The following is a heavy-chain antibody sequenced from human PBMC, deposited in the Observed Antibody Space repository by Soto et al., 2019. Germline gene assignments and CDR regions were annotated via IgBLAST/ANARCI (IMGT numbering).Heavy chain of an antibody. J-gene: IGHJ4*02. V-gene: IGHV1-24*01. CDR3: ARGGYFDSSNYLAY. Sequence: ASVKVSCKVSGYTLTELSMHWVRQAPGKGLEWMGGFDPEDGETIYSQKLQGRVIIERDTSASTAYMELSSLRSEDTAVYYCARGGYFDSSNYLAYWGLGTLVTVSS. CDR2: FDPEDGET. CDR1: GYTLTELS. D-gene: IGHD3-22*01.